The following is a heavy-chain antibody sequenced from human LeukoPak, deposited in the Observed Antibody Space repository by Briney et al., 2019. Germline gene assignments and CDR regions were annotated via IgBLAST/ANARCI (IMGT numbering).Heavy chain of an antibody. V-gene: IGHV4-38-2*02. D-gene: IGHD3-16*02. CDR1: GYSISSAYY. Sequence: SETLSLTCSVSGYSISSAYYWGWIRQPPGKGLEWIGTMYHSGSTNYNPSLKSRVTISVETSKNQFSLKLSSVTAADTAVYYCARLFYDHLWGTYRNGWDYFDYWGQGTLVTVSS. CDR3: ARLFYDHLWGTYRNGWDYFDY. CDR2: MYHSGST. J-gene: IGHJ4*02.